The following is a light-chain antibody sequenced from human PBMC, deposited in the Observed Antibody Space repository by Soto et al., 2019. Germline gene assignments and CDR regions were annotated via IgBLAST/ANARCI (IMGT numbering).Light chain of an antibody. CDR3: RSYTSSSTHV. V-gene: IGLV2-14*01. CDR2: DVR. J-gene: IGLJ1*01. Sequence: QSVLTQPASVSASPGQSITISCTGTSSDVGGYNYVSWYQQHPGKAPKLMIYDVRNRPSGVSDRFSGSKSGNTASLTISGLQAEDEADYYCRSYTSSSTHVFGTGNKVPVL. CDR1: SSDVGGYNY.